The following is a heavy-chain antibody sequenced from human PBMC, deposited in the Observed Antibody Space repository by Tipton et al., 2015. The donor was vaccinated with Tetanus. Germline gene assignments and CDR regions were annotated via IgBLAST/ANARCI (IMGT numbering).Heavy chain of an antibody. CDR2: INHSGST. Sequence: LRLSCAVYGGSFSAYYWSWIRQSPGKGLGWIGEINHSGSTTYSPSFKSRVTISVDTPKNQFSLKLTSLTVADTAVYYCARGGSYSYGPRGFDLWGRGTLVTVSS. CDR1: GGSFSAYY. D-gene: IGHD5-18*01. V-gene: IGHV4-34*01. CDR3: ARGGSYSYGPRGFDL. J-gene: IGHJ2*01.